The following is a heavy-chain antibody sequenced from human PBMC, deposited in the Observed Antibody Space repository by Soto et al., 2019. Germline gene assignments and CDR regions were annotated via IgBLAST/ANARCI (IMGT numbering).Heavy chain of an antibody. V-gene: IGHV1-46*01. D-gene: IGHD4-4*01. Sequence: QVQLVQSGPEVKKPGASVKVSCKASGYTFTSYYMHWVRLAPGQGLEWMGIINPDGGGASYAQQFQDRVIMTRDTSTSTVYMEMSSLRSEDTAVYYCAVGGNYLSMDVWGQGTTVTVSS. CDR2: INPDGGGA. CDR1: GYTFTSYY. J-gene: IGHJ6*02. CDR3: AVGGNYLSMDV.